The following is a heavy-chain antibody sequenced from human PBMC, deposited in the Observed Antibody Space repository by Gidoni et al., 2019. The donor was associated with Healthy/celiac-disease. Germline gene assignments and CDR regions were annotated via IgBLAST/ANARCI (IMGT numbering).Heavy chain of an antibody. D-gene: IGHD6-19*01. Sequence: EVQLVESGGGLVQPGGSLRLSCAASGFTVSSHYMSWVRQAPGKGLGWVSVIYSGGSTYYADSVKGRFTISRDNSKNTLYLQMNSLRAEDTAVYYCARDGSSGWYGSAEYFQHWGQGTLVTVSS. V-gene: IGHV3-66*02. CDR1: GFTVSSHY. CDR3: ARDGSSGWYGSAEYFQH. J-gene: IGHJ1*01. CDR2: IYSGGST.